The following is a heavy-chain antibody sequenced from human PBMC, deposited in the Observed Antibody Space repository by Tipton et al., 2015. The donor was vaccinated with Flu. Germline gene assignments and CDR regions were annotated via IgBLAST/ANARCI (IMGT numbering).Heavy chain of an antibody. CDR1: GGSFSGYY. CDR2: INHSGST. Sequence: GLVKPSETLSLTCAVYGGSFSGYYWSWIRQPPGKGLEWIGEINHSGSTNYNPFLKSRVTISVDTSKNQFSLKLSSVTAADTAVYYCARRDYDFWSGYYPVRYWGQGTLVTVSS. V-gene: IGHV4-34*01. D-gene: IGHD3-3*01. J-gene: IGHJ4*02. CDR3: ARRDYDFWSGYYPVRY.